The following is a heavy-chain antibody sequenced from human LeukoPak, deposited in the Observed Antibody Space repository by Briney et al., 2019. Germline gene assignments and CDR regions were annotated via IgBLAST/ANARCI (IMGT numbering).Heavy chain of an antibody. J-gene: IGHJ4*02. CDR3: ARMAMGRIYYFDY. CDR2: IYYSGST. V-gene: IGHV4-59*01. Sequence: SETLSLTCTVSGGSISSYYWSWIRQPPGKGLEWIGYIYYSGSTNYNPSPKSRVTISVDTSKNQFSLKLSSVTAADTAVYYCARMAMGRIYYFDYWGQGTLVTVSS. D-gene: IGHD5-24*01. CDR1: GGSISSYY.